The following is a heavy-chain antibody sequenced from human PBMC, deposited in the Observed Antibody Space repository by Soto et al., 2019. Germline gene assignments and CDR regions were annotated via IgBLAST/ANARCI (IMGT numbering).Heavy chain of an antibody. CDR1: GDPFTTYD. Sequence: GSVKVCFKASGDPFTTYDINLVRQATGHGLEWMGWINPNSGNIGYAQRFQGRVTMTRDTAIRTAYMEVSSLRSDDTAVYYCARGRASGSYYLLDYWGQGTLVTVSS. D-gene: IGHD3-10*01. J-gene: IGHJ4*02. CDR2: INPNSGNI. CDR3: ARGRASGSYYLLDY. V-gene: IGHV1-8*01.